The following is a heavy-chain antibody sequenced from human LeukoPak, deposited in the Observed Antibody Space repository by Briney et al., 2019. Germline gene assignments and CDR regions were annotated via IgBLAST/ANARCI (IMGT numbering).Heavy chain of an antibody. CDR2: IYNGGST. CDR3: AMEQPPGVFFDD. V-gene: IGHV3-53*01. CDR1: LVVVSKNY. D-gene: IGHD3-10*01. Sequence: GGSLRLSSAAALVVVSKNYVRWVRQAPGKGLEWVSVIYNGGSTYYADSVKGRFTITRDNSKNTLYLQMNSLRAEDTGVYYCAMEQPPGVFFDDWGQGTLVTVSS. J-gene: IGHJ4*02.